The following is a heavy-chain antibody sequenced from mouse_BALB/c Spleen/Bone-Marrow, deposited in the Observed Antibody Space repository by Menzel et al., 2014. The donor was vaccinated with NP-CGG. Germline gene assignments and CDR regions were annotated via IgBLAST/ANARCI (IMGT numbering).Heavy chain of an antibody. J-gene: IGHJ3*01. CDR2: IHPGSGNT. CDR3: IRGNYRYSWFAY. CDR1: GYTFTDYE. V-gene: IGHV1-15*01. Sequence: VKLMESGAELVRPGASVKLSCKALGYTFTDYEMLWVKQTPVNGLEWIGAIHPGSGNTAYNQKFKGKATLTADKSSSTAYMELSSLTSEDSAVYYCIRGNYRYSWFAYWGQGTLVTVSA. D-gene: IGHD2-14*01.